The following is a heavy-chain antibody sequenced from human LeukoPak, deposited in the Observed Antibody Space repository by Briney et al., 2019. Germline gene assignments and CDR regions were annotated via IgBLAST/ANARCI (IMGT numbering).Heavy chain of an antibody. D-gene: IGHD3-10*01. Sequence: QPGGSLRLSCAASGFTFSSYGMHWVRQAPGKGLEWVAVIWYDGSNKYYADSVKGRFTISRDNSKNTVHLQMNSLRAEDTAIYYCGGTSGSYYWFDPWGQGTLVTVSS. CDR2: IWYDGSNK. J-gene: IGHJ5*02. CDR1: GFTFSSYG. V-gene: IGHV3-33*01. CDR3: GGTSGSYYWFDP.